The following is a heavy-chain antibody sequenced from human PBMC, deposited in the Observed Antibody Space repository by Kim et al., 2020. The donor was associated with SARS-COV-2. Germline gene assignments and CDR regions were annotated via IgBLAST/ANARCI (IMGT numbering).Heavy chain of an antibody. V-gene: IGHV4-39*07. CDR2: IYYSGST. CDR3: ARAPRMGIALNWFDP. Sequence: SETLSLTCTVSGGSISSSSYYWGWIRQPPGKGLEWIGSIYYSGSTYYNPSLKSRVTISVDTSKNQFSLKLSSVTAADTAVYYCARAPRMGIALNWFDPWGQGTLVTVSS. J-gene: IGHJ5*02. CDR1: GGSISSSSYY. D-gene: IGHD6-13*01.